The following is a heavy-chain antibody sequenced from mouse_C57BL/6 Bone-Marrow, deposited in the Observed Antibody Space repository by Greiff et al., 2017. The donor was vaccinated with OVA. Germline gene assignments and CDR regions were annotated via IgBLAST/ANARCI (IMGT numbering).Heavy chain of an antibody. CDR1: GYTFTDYY. J-gene: IGHJ3*01. CDR3: MTWFAY. CDR2: INPNNGGT. Sequence: EVKLQQSGPELVKPGASVKISCKASGYTFTDYYMNWVKQSHGKSLEWIGDINPNNGGTSYNQKFKGKATLTVDKSSSTAYMELRSLTSEDSAVYYCMTWFAYWGQGTLVTVSA. V-gene: IGHV1-26*01.